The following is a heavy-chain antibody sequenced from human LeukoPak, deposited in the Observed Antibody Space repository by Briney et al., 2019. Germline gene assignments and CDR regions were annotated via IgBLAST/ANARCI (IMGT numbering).Heavy chain of an antibody. CDR3: ARDLVATNSGY. V-gene: IGHV3-48*04. Sequence: TGGSLRLSCAASGFTFSSYAMSWVRQAPGKGLEWVSYISSSGSTIYYADSVKGRFTISRDNAKNSLYLQMNSLRAEDTAVYYCARDLVATNSGYWGQGTLVTVSS. J-gene: IGHJ4*02. D-gene: IGHD5-12*01. CDR1: GFTFSSYA. CDR2: ISSSGSTI.